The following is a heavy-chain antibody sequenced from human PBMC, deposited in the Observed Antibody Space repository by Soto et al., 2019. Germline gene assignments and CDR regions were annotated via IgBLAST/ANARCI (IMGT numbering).Heavy chain of an antibody. D-gene: IGHD2-2*01. CDR3: AQSSRSSSWYTKTRFDS. CDR1: GFTFNNHA. V-gene: IGHV3-23*01. J-gene: IGHJ4*02. CDR2: IIFSGGST. Sequence: EVQLLESGGGLVRPGGSLRLSCTASGFTFNNHAMSWVRQAPGKGLEWVAAIIFSGGSTYYARSVEGRFGISRDDSKKTMNLQMDSLRAEETATSYRAQSSRSSSWYTKTRFDSWGQGTLVTVSS.